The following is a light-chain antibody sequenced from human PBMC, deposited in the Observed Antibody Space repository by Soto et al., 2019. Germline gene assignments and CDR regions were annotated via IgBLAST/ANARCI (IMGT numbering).Light chain of an antibody. CDR2: GAS. Sequence: EIVLTPSPGTLSLSPCERATLSFSASQSVSSSYLAWYQQKPGQAPRLLISGASTGATGIPARFSGSGSGTEFTLTINSLQSEDFAIYYCQQYNNWPVTFGGGTKVDIK. CDR3: QQYNNWPVT. CDR1: QSVSSSY. J-gene: IGKJ4*01. V-gene: IGKV3-15*01.